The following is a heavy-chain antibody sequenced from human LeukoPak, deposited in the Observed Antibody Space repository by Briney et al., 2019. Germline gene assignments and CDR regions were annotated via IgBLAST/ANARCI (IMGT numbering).Heavy chain of an antibody. CDR2: INHNGNVN. CDR1: GFTFSSYW. J-gene: IGHJ4*02. Sequence: GGSLRLSCAVSGFTFSSYWMNWARQAPGKGLEWVASINHNGNVNYYVDSVKGRFTISRDNAKNSLYLQMNSLRAEDTAVYYCARDSAAAGSFDYWGQGTLVTVSS. CDR3: ARDSAAAGSFDY. D-gene: IGHD6-13*01. V-gene: IGHV3-7*01.